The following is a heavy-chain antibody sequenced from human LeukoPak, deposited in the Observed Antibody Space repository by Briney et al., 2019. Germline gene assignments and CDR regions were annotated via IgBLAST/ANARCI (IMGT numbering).Heavy chain of an antibody. CDR1: GYTFTSYG. CDR2: ISAYNGNT. D-gene: IGHD2-2*01. V-gene: IGHV1-18*01. J-gene: IGHJ4*02. CDR3: ARAVFCSSTSCYPIPDPFDY. Sequence: ASVKVSCKASGYTFTSYGISWVRQAPGQGLEWMGWISAYNGNTNYAQKLQGRVTMTTDTSTSTAYMELRSLRSDDTAVYYCARAVFCSSTSCYPIPDPFDYWGQGTLVTVSS.